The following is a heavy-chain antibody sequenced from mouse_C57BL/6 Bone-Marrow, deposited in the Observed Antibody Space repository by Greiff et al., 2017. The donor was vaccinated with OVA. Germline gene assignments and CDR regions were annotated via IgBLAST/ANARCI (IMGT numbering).Heavy chain of an antibody. CDR1: GYAFSSSW. CDR2: IYPGDGDT. CDR3: VSYGYDDWYFDV. J-gene: IGHJ1*03. D-gene: IGHD2-2*01. Sequence: VQLQQSGPELVKPGASVKISCKASGYAFSSSWMNWVKQRPGKGLEWIGRIYPGDGDTNYNGKFKGKATLTADKSSSTAYMQLSSLTSEDSAVYFGVSYGYDDWYFDVWGTGTTVTVSS. V-gene: IGHV1-82*01.